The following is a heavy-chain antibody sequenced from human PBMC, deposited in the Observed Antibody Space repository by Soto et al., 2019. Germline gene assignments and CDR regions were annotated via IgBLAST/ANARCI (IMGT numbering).Heavy chain of an antibody. CDR1: GFTFSSYA. CDR3: AKLPSLTTVTSTIRY. D-gene: IGHD4-17*01. J-gene: IGHJ4*02. CDR2: ISGSGGST. V-gene: IGHV3-23*01. Sequence: EVQLLESGGGLVQPGGSLRLSCAASGFTFSSYAMTWVRQAPGKGLEWVSAISGSGGSTYYADSVKGRFTISRDNSKNTLYLQMNSLRAEYTAVYYCAKLPSLTTVTSTIRYWGQGTLVTVAS.